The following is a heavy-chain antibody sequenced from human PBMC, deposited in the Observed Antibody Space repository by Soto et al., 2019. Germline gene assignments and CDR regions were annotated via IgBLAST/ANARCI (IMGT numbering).Heavy chain of an antibody. CDR1: GYTFTGYY. CDR2: INPNSGGT. Sequence: ASVKVSCKASGYTFTGYYMHWVRQAPGQGLEWMGWINPNSGGTNYAQKFQGWVTMTRDTSISTAYMELSRLSSDDTAVYYCARDQIVVVAATIYYYGMDVWGQGTTVTVS. CDR3: ARDQIVVVAATIYYYGMDV. V-gene: IGHV1-2*04. D-gene: IGHD2-15*01. J-gene: IGHJ6*02.